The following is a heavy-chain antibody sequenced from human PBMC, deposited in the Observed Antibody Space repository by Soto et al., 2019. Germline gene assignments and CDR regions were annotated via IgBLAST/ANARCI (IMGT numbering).Heavy chain of an antibody. D-gene: IGHD2-15*01. V-gene: IGHV3-9*01. Sequence: WIRQPPGKGLEWVSCINWTSGIRGYGDSVKGRFTISRDNANKSLFLQMNNLREEDTAFYYCVKSFGPGCYSSFDYFGQGTLVTVSS. CDR3: VKSFGPGCYSSFDY. CDR2: INWTSGIR. J-gene: IGHJ4*02.